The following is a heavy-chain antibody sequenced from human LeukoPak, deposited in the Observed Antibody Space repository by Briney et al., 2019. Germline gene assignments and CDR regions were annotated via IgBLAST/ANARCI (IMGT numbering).Heavy chain of an antibody. CDR2: ISSSSSTI. V-gene: IGHV3-48*01. J-gene: IGHJ4*02. CDR1: EFTFSSYN. Sequence: PGGSLRLSCAASEFTFSSYNMNWVRQAPGKGLEWVSYISSSSSTIYYADSVKGRFTISRDNSKNTLYLLMNSLRAEDTAVFYCAKERPQYFYDSSGREGFDYWGQGTLVTVSS. CDR3: AKERPQYFYDSSGREGFDY. D-gene: IGHD3-22*01.